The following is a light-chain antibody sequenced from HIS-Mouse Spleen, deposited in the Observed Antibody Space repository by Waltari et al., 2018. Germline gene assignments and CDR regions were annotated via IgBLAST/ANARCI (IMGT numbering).Light chain of an antibody. CDR3: CSYAGSSTLV. V-gene: IGLV2-23*01. CDR1: SSDVGSYNL. Sequence: QSALTQPASVSGSPGQSITIPCPGTSSDVGSYNLVSWYQQHPGKAPKLMIYAGSKRPSGVSNRFSGSKSGNTASLTISGLQAEDEADYYCCSYAGSSTLVFGGGTKLTVL. CDR2: AGS. J-gene: IGLJ2*01.